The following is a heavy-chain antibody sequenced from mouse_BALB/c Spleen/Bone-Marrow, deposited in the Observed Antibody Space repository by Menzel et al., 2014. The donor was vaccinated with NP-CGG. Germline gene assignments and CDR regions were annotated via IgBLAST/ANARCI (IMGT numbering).Heavy chain of an antibody. CDR2: IDPADGNT. J-gene: IGHJ3*01. Sequence: EVQLQQSGAELVKPGASVKLSCTASGFNIKDTYMHWVKQRPEQGLEWIGRIDPADGNTKYDPKFQGKATITADTSSNTAYLQLSSLTSEDTAVYYCARWLPLAYWGQGTLVTVSA. V-gene: IGHV14-3*02. CDR1: GFNIKDTY. D-gene: IGHD2-2*01. CDR3: ARWLPLAY.